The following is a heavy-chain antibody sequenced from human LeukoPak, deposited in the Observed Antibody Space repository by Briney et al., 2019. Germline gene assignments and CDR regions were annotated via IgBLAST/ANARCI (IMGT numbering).Heavy chain of an antibody. CDR1: GFTFSTHD. CDR3: VKGLRSYGYSLFDY. CDR2: ISGGGETS. Sequence: GGSLRLSCVASGFTFSTHDMNWVRQAPGEGLEWVSVISGGGETSYYADSVKGRFTISRDNSKNTIYLQMNSLGAEDTAVYYCVKGLRSYGYSLFDYWGQGSLVTVSS. D-gene: IGHD5-18*01. V-gene: IGHV3-23*01. J-gene: IGHJ4*02.